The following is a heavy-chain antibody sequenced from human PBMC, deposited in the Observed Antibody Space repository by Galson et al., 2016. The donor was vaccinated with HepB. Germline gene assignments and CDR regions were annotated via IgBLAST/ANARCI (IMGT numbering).Heavy chain of an antibody. CDR2: IFGRGNT. Sequence: SLRLSCAAAGFTVSDNHVTWIRQAPGKGLECVSVIFGRGNTYYADSVEGRFTISRDNARNTVYLQMNSLRAEDTAVYYCAKGNEESNSGSSWYNWFDPWGRGTLVTVSS. D-gene: IGHD6-13*01. CDR3: AKGNEESNSGSSWYNWFDP. CDR1: GFTVSDNH. V-gene: IGHV3-53*01. J-gene: IGHJ5*02.